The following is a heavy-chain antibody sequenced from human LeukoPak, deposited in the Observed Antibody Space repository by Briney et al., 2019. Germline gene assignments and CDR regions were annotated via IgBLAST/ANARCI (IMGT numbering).Heavy chain of an antibody. Sequence: SGGSLRLSCAASGFTFSTYWMNWYRQAPGKGLEWVGSINQDASEINYVDSVRGRFTISRDNAKNSLHLQMNSLRAEDTAVYYCATDRDNSDWQKRFDSWGQGTLVTVSS. CDR2: INQDASEI. D-gene: IGHD2-21*02. CDR1: GFTFSTYW. CDR3: ATDRDNSDWQKRFDS. J-gene: IGHJ4*02. V-gene: IGHV3-7*01.